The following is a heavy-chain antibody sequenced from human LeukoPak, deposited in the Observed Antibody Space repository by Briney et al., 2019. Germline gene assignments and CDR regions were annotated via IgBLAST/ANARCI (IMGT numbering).Heavy chain of an antibody. V-gene: IGHV1-69*01. CDR2: IIPIFGTA. CDR1: GGTFSSYA. CDR3: ARDSPGRELLNAFDI. D-gene: IGHD1-26*01. J-gene: IGHJ3*02. Sequence: SVKVSCKASGGTFSSYAISWVRQAPGQGLEWMGGIIPIFGTANYAQKFQGRVTITADESTSTAYMELSSLRSEDTAVYYCARDSPGRELLNAFDIWGQGTMVTVSS.